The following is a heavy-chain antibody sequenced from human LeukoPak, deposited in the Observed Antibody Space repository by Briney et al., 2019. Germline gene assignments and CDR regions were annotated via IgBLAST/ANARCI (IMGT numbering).Heavy chain of an antibody. CDR1: GGSFSGYY. Sequence: SETLSLTCAVDGGSFSGYYCSWIRQPPRKGLEWSGEINHGGSTNCNPSLKSRVTISVDTSKNQFSLKLRSVTAADTAVYYCARGPDDILTGDDYYYYYMDVWGKGTTVTVSS. D-gene: IGHD3-9*01. CDR3: ARGPDDILTGDDYYYYYMDV. CDR2: INHGGST. J-gene: IGHJ6*03. V-gene: IGHV4-34*01.